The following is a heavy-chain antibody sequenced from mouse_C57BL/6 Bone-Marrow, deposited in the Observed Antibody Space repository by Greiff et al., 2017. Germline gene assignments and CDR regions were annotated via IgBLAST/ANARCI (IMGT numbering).Heavy chain of an antibody. CDR3: ARPDYSFYAMDY. D-gene: IGHD2-12*01. CDR2: ISDGGSYT. Sequence: EVQRVESGGGLVKPGGSLKLSCAASGFTFSSYAMSWVRQTPEKRLEWVATISDGGSYTYYPDNVKGRFTISRDNAKNDLYLQMSHLKSEDTAMYYCARPDYSFYAMDYWGQGTSGTVSS. CDR1: GFTFSSYA. V-gene: IGHV5-4*01. J-gene: IGHJ4*01.